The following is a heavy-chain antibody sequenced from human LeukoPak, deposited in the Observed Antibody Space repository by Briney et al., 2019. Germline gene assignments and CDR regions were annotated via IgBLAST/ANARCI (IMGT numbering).Heavy chain of an antibody. CDR3: ARHASSGGNPLDY. J-gene: IGHJ4*02. V-gene: IGHV5-51*01. Sequence: RGESLKISCKGSGYTFTDYWIGWVRQMPGKGLEWMAIIYPGDSETRYSPSFQGQVTISADKSIATAYLQWSSLKAPDTAIYYCARHASSGGNPLDYWGQGTLVTVSS. CDR2: IYPGDSET. D-gene: IGHD4-23*01. CDR1: GYTFTDYW.